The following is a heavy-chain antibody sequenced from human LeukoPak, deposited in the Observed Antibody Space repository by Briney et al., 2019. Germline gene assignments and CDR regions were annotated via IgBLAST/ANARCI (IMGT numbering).Heavy chain of an antibody. CDR2: ISYDGSNK. D-gene: IGHD3-10*01. J-gene: IGHJ6*02. CDR1: GFTFSSYV. V-gene: IGHV3-30*18. CDR3: AKGSGSPLYYYYGMDV. Sequence: GGSLRLSCAASGFTFSSYVMHWVRQAPGKGLEWVAVISYDGSNKYYADSVKGRFTISRDNSKNTLYLQMNSLRAEDTAVYYCAKGSGSPLYYYYGMDVWGQGTTVTVSS.